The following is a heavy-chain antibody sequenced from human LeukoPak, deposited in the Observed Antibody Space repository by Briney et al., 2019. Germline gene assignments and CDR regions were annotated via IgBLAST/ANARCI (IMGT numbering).Heavy chain of an antibody. V-gene: IGHV3-23*01. D-gene: IGHD3/OR15-3a*01. CDR1: GITLSNYA. CDR2: ISERGGST. J-gene: IGHJ4*02. CDR3: AKRGVVIRVVLVGFHKEAYYFES. Sequence: QPGGSLRLSCVVSGITLSNYAMSWVRQAPGKGLEWVSGISERGGSTKYADSVKGRFTISRDNSLNTVYLQMNNLRAEDTAVYFCAKRGVVIRVVLVGFHKEAYYFESWGQGALVTVSS.